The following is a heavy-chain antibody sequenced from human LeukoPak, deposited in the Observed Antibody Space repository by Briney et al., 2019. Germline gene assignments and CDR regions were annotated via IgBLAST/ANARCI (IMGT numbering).Heavy chain of an antibody. CDR2: INPSGGST. V-gene: IGHV1-46*01. D-gene: IGHD3-22*01. Sequence: ASVKVSCKASGGTFSSYAISWVRQAPGQGLEWMGIINPSGGSTSYAQKFQGRVTMTRDTSTSTVYMELSSLRSEDTAVYYCARDSYYDSSGIDYWGQGTLVTVSS. CDR1: GGTFSSYA. J-gene: IGHJ4*02. CDR3: ARDSYYDSSGIDY.